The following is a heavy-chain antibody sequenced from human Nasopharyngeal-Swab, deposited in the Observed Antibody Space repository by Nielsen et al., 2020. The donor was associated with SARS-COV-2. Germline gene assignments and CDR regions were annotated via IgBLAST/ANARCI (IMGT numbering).Heavy chain of an antibody. Sequence: GESLKISCAASGFTFSSYAMSWVRPAPGKGLEWVSAISGSGGSTYYADSVKGRFTISRDNSKNTLYLQMNSLRAEDTAVYYCAKALLHIVVVTAPGGYWGQGTLVTVSS. J-gene: IGHJ4*02. CDR1: GFTFSSYA. CDR3: AKALLHIVVVTAPGGY. D-gene: IGHD2-21*02. CDR2: ISGSGGST. V-gene: IGHV3-23*01.